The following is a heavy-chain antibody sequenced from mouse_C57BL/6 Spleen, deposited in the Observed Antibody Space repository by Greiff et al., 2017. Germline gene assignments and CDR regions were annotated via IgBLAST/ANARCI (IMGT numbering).Heavy chain of an antibody. J-gene: IGHJ3*01. CDR3: ARDYYGSQAWFAY. CDR1: GYSITSGYY. CDR2: ISYDGSN. Sequence: ESGPGLVKPSQSLSLTCSVTGYSITSGYYWNWIRQFPGNKLEWMGYISYDGSNNYNPSLKNRISITRDTSKNQFFLKLNSVTTEDTATYYCARDYYGSQAWFAYWGQGTLVTVSA. V-gene: IGHV3-6*01. D-gene: IGHD2-2*01.